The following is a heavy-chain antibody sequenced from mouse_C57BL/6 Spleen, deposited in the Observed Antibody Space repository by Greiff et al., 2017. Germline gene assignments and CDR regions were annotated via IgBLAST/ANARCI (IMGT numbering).Heavy chain of an antibody. CDR1: GFSFNTYA. D-gene: IGHD2-5*01. CDR2: IRSKSNNYAT. Sequence: EVKLVESGGGLVQPKGSLKLSCAASGFSFNTYAMNWVRQAPGKGLEWVARIRSKSNNYATYYADSVKDRFTISRDDSESMLYLQMNNLKTEDTAMYYSVRRGYYSNYGYAMDYWGQGTSVTVSS. V-gene: IGHV10-1*01. J-gene: IGHJ4*01. CDR3: VRRGYYSNYGYAMDY.